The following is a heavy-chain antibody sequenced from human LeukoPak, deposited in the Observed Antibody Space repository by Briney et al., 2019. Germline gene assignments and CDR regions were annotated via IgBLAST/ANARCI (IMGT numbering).Heavy chain of an antibody. CDR2: ISNSGGNT. Sequence: GGSLRLSCATSGFTFSDYAMSWVRQAPGKGLEWVSTISNSGGNTHYADSVMGRFTISRDNSKSTLYLQMNSLRAEDTAVYYCARGGYYPDYWGQGTLVTVSS. V-gene: IGHV3-23*01. D-gene: IGHD3-22*01. CDR1: GFTFSDYA. CDR3: ARGGYYPDY. J-gene: IGHJ4*02.